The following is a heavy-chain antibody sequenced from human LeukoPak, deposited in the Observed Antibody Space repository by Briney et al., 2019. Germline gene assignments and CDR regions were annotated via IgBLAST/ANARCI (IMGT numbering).Heavy chain of an antibody. V-gene: IGHV3-21*04. J-gene: IGHJ6*02. CDR3: AKSRGQYGDYLFYYYGMDV. CDR2: ITTSGTYI. D-gene: IGHD4-17*01. CDR1: GFTFTRFN. Sequence: GGSLRLSCAASGFTFTRFNMNWVRQAPGKGLELVSSITTSGTYIYHADSVKGRFTISRDNSKNTLYLQMNSLRAEDTALYYCAKSRGQYGDYLFYYYGMDVWGQGTTVTVSS.